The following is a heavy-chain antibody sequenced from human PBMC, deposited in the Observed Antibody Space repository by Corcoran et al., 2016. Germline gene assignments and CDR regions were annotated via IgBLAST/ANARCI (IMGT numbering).Heavy chain of an antibody. V-gene: IGHV1-69*01. CDR1: GGTFSSYA. Sequence: QVQLVQSGAEVKKPGSSVKVSCKASGGTFSSYAISWVRQAPGQGLEWMGGIIPIFGTANYAQKFQGRVTITADESTSTAYMELSSLRSEDTAVYYCARGAAAADPWKGTRGAENYYYGMDVWGQGTTVTVSS. CDR2: IIPIFGTA. D-gene: IGHD6-13*01. CDR3: ARGAAAADPWKGTRGAENYYYGMDV. J-gene: IGHJ6*02.